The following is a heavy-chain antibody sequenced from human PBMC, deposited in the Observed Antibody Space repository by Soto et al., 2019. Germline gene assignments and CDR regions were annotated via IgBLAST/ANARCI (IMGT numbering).Heavy chain of an antibody. D-gene: IGHD3-16*01. CDR1: GGSFSGYY. CDR2: INHSGST. J-gene: IGHJ5*01. V-gene: IGHV4-34*01. Sequence: SETLSLTCAVSGGSFSGYYWSLLRQPPGKGLEWVGEINHSGSTNYSPSLKSRVTISLNTPNNQFSLKVTSVTAADTAVYYCAMIPIDTYMIYWFDPWGQGTLVTVSS. CDR3: AMIPIDTYMIYWFDP.